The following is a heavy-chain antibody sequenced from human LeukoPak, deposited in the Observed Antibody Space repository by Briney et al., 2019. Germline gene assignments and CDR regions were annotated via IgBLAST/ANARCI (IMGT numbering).Heavy chain of an antibody. V-gene: IGHV3-53*01. CDR1: GFTFSDYY. CDR2: IYSGGST. D-gene: IGHD5-18*01. J-gene: IGHJ3*02. Sequence: PGGSLRLSCAASGFTFSDYYMSWIRQAPGKGLEWVSVIYSGGSTYYADSVKGRFTISRDNSKNTLYLQMNSLRAEDTAVYYCARDASMVTGLDIWGQGTMVTVSS. CDR3: ARDASMVTGLDI.